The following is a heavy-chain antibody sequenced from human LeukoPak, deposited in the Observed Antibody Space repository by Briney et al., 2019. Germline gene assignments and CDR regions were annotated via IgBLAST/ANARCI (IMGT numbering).Heavy chain of an antibody. CDR2: INHSGST. D-gene: IGHD3-22*01. J-gene: IGHJ5*02. Sequence: PSETLSLTCAVYGGSFSGYYWSWIRQPPGKGREWIGEINHSGSTNYNPSLKSRVTISVDTSKNQFSLKLSSVTAADTAVYYCARRLRTNYDSSGYLLNPWGQGTLVTVSS. V-gene: IGHV4-34*01. CDR3: ARRLRTNYDSSGYLLNP. CDR1: GGSFSGYY.